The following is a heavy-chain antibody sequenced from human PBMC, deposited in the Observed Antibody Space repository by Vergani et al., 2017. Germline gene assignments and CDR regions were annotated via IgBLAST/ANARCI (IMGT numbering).Heavy chain of an antibody. D-gene: IGHD3-22*01. J-gene: IGHJ3*02. V-gene: IGHV1-69*18. CDR1: GGTFSSYA. CDR2: IIPIFGTA. CDR3: ARVNSILRPYYYDSSGNDAFDI. Sequence: QVQLVQSGAEVKKPGSSVKVSCKASGGTFSSYAISWVRQAPGQGLEWMGRIIPIFGTANYAQKFQGRVTITADESTSTAYMELSSLRSEDTAVYYCARVNSILRPYYYDSSGNDAFDIWGQGTMVTVSS.